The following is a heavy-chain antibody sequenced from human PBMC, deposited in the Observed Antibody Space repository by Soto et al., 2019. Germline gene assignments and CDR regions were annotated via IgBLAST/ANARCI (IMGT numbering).Heavy chain of an antibody. V-gene: IGHV4-59*01. CDR1: GGSISSYY. Sequence: PSETLSLTCTVSGGSISSYYWSWIRQPPGKGLEWIGYIYYSGSTNYNPSLKSRVTISVDTSKNQFSLKLSSVTAADTAVYYCAREQGGDVQLERHSSGWFDPWGQGTLVTVSS. D-gene: IGHD1-1*01. CDR3: AREQGGDVQLERHSSGWFDP. J-gene: IGHJ5*02. CDR2: IYYSGST.